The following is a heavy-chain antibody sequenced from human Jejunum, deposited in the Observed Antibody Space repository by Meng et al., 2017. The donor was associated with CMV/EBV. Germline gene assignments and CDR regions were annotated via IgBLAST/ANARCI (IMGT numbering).Heavy chain of an antibody. CDR1: DSHSSRSDY. CDR3: ARHVWPGNSDTFDI. V-gene: IGHV4-39*01. D-gene: IGHD1-7*01. Sequence: DSHSSRSDYWGWVRQPPGKGLEWIGSIHYSGSTYYNPSLKSRVTISVDTAKNQFSLKLSSVTAADTTVYYCARHVWPGNSDTFDIWGQGTMVTVSS. CDR2: IHYSGST. J-gene: IGHJ3*02.